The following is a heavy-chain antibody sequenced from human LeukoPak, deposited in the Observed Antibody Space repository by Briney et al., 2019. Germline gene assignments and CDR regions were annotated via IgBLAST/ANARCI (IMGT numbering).Heavy chain of an antibody. CDR3: ARIGLIRFLEWYPSHDAFDI. CDR1: GFTFSSYS. CDR2: ISSSSSYI. Sequence: GGSLRLSCAASGFTFSSYSMNWVRQAPGKGLEWVSSISSSSSYIYYADSVKGRFTISRDNAKNSLSLQMNSLRAEDTAVYYCARIGLIRFLEWYPSHDAFDIWGQGKTVTVSS. V-gene: IGHV3-21*01. J-gene: IGHJ3*02. D-gene: IGHD3-3*01.